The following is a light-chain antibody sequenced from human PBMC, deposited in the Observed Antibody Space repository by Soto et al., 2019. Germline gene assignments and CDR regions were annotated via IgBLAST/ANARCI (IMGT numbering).Light chain of an antibody. J-gene: IGLJ3*02. V-gene: IGLV1-40*01. Sequence: QSVLTQPPSVSGAPGQRVTISCTGSSSNIGAGYDVHWYQQHPGKAPKLIIYEVRNRPSGVSNRLSGSKSGNTASLTISGLQADDEADYSCGSYTSSSIRVFGGGTKLTVL. CDR3: GSYTSSSIRV. CDR2: EVR. CDR1: SSNIGAGYD.